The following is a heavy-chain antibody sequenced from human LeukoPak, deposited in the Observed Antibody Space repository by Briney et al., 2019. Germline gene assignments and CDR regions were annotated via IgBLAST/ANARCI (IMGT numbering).Heavy chain of an antibody. CDR2: IGTTGGTI. Sequence: GGSLRLSCATSGFNFRNFEMTWVRQAPGKGLEWGSYIGTTGGTIYHAESVKGRFTTSRDNSNNSLSLHMNSLRAEDTAVYYCARLTRVSQGQDAFDIWGQGTVVAVSS. CDR1: GFNFRNFE. CDR3: ARLTRVSQGQDAFDI. V-gene: IGHV3-48*03. J-gene: IGHJ3*02. D-gene: IGHD6-6*01.